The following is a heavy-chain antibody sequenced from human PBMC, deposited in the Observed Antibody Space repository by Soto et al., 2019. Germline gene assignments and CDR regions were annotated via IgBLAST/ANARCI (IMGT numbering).Heavy chain of an antibody. J-gene: IGHJ4*02. CDR1: GGSISSYY. CDR2: IYYSGST. V-gene: IGHV4-59*08. CDR3: AVRYGYSFDY. D-gene: IGHD1-1*01. Sequence: QVQLQESGPGLVKPSETLSLTCTVSGGSISSYYWSWIRQPPGKGLEWIGYIYYSGSTNNNPSLKSRVTISVDTSKNQFSLKLSSVTAADTAVYYCAVRYGYSFDYWGQGTLVTVSS.